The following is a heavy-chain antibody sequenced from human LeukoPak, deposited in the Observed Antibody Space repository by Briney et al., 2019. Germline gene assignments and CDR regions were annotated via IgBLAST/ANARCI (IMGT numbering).Heavy chain of an antibody. D-gene: IGHD4/OR15-4a*01. Sequence: PGRSLRISCAASGFTFSSYAMHWVRQAPGKGLEWVAVISYDGSNKYYADSVKGRFTISRDNSKNTLYLQMNSLRAEDTAVYYCARETRSATIPYGMDVWGQGTTVTVSS. CDR1: GFTFSSYA. J-gene: IGHJ6*02. CDR2: ISYDGSNK. CDR3: ARETRSATIPYGMDV. V-gene: IGHV3-30*04.